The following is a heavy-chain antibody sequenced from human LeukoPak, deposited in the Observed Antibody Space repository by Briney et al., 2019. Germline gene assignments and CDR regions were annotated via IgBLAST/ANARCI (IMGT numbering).Heavy chain of an antibody. D-gene: IGHD3-10*01. CDR3: AKGEGSGMHHYGMDV. CDR1: GFTSDDYV. Sequence: PGGSLRLSCAVSGFTSDDYVMHWVRQAPGKGLEWVSGISWNSDNKGYAESVKGRFTISRDNAKNFLYLQMNSLRAEDTALYYCAKGEGSGMHHYGMDVWGQGTTVTVSS. CDR2: ISWNSDNK. V-gene: IGHV3-9*02. J-gene: IGHJ6*02.